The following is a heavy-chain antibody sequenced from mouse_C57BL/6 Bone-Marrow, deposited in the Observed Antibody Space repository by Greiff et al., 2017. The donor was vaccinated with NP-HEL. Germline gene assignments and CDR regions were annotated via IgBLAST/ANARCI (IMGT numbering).Heavy chain of an antibody. D-gene: IGHD4-1*01. V-gene: IGHV10-1*01. CDR1: GFSFNTYA. CDR3: VRHILSGTGFDY. CDR2: IRSKSNNYAT. J-gene: IGHJ2*01. Sequence: EVKLVESGGGLVQPKGSLKLSCAASGFSFNTYAMNWVRQAPGKGLEWVARIRSKSNNYATYYADSVKDRFTISRENSESMLYLQMNNLKTEDTAMYYCVRHILSGTGFDYWGQGTTLTVSS.